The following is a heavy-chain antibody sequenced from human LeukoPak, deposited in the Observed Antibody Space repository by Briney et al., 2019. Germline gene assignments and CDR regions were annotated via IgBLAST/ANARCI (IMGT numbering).Heavy chain of an antibody. V-gene: IGHV3-23*01. CDR3: AKYVSAKGPPYALDV. CDR2: IGTSGGST. D-gene: IGHD2/OR15-2a*01. CDR1: EFTFGSYA. J-gene: IGHJ6*02. Sequence: GGSLRLSCAASEFTFGSYAMQWVRQAPGKGLEWVSGIGTSGGSTWYSDSVKGRFTISRDNSKNTLYLQMNSLRDEDTAVYYCAKYVSAKGPPYALDVWGQGTTVTVSS.